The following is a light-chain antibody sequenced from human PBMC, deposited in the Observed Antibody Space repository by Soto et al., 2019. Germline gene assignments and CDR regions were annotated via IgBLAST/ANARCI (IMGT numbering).Light chain of an antibody. CDR3: QQRNNWPPVT. V-gene: IGKV3-11*01. Sequence: EIVFTQSPATVSLSPGERATLSCRASQSVGSHLAWYQQKPGQAPRLLIYDASNRATGIPARFSGSGSGTDFTLTISSLXPEDFAVYYCQQRNNWPPVTFGGGTKVDIK. CDR2: DAS. CDR1: QSVGSH. J-gene: IGKJ4*01.